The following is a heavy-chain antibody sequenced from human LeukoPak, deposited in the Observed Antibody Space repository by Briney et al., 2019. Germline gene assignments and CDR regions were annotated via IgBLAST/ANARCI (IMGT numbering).Heavy chain of an antibody. CDR1: GFTLSNAW. CDR3: ARIAAAYDAFDI. Sequence: GGSLRLSCAASGFTLSNAWMNWVRQAPGKGLEWVSSISSSSSYIYYADSVKGRFTISRDNAKNSLYLQMNSLRAEDTAVYYCARIAAAYDAFDIWGQGTMVTVSS. CDR2: ISSSSSYI. D-gene: IGHD6-13*01. V-gene: IGHV3-21*01. J-gene: IGHJ3*02.